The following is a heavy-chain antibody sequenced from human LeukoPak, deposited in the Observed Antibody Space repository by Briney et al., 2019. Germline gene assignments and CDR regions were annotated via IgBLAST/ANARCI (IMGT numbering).Heavy chain of an antibody. CDR3: ARVSFQLPTLFDY. CDR1: GYTFTGYY. CDR2: INPNSGGT. J-gene: IGHJ4*02. Sequence: ASVKVSCKASGYTFTGYYMHWVRQAPGQGLEWMGWINPNSGGTNYAQKFQGRVTMTRDTSISTAYMELSRLGSDDTAVYYCARVSFQLPTLFDYWGQGTLVTVSS. D-gene: IGHD2-2*01. V-gene: IGHV1-2*02.